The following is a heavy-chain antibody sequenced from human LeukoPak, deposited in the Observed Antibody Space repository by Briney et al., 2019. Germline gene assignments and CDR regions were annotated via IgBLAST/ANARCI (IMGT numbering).Heavy chain of an antibody. D-gene: IGHD3-10*01. Sequence: PGGSLRLSCAASGXTFSTYGMHWVRQAPGKGLEWVAVIWNDGSNKYYADSVKGRCTISRDNSKNTLYLQMNSLRAEDTAVYSCARASGPFDYWGQGTLVTVSS. CDR2: IWNDGSNK. CDR1: GXTFSTYG. CDR3: ARASGPFDY. J-gene: IGHJ4*02. V-gene: IGHV3-33*01.